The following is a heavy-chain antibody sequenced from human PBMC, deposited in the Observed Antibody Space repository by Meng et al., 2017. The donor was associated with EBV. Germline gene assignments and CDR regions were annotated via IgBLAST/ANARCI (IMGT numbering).Heavy chain of an antibody. J-gene: IGHJ4*02. CDR1: GGPFRYYA. V-gene: IGHV1-69*01. CDR2: FLPRLGAP. CDR3: ASESGRGYTPDY. D-gene: IGHD3-10*01. Sequence: GQTAAEVEKPGSSVNVSCKTAGGPFRYYAISWVRQAPGQGLEWLGGFLPRLGAPNYAQKFHGRVKITADESTSTHYMDLSSLRSEDTAIYYCASESGRGYTPDYWGQGTLVTVSS.